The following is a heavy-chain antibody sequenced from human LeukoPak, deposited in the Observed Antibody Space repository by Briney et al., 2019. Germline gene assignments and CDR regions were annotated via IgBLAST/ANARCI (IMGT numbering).Heavy chain of an antibody. J-gene: IGHJ3*02. D-gene: IGHD2-15*01. V-gene: IGHV3-48*03. CDR3: ARGGYCSGGTCYEFNAFDI. CDR2: IRSSDNTT. CDR1: GFTFSSYE. Sequence: GGSLRLSCAASGFTFSSYEMNWVRQAPGKGLEWVSYIRSSDNTTHYADSVKGRFTISRDNAKNSLYLQMNSLRAEDKAVYYCARGGYCSGGTCYEFNAFDIWGQGTMVTVSS.